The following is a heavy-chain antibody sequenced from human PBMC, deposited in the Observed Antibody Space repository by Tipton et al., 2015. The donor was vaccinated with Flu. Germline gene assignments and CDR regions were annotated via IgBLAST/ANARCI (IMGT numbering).Heavy chain of an antibody. CDR1: GDSISTTIYY. CDR2: IYYSGTT. Sequence: LRLSCTVSGDSISTTIYYWGWVRQPPGKGLEWIGSIYYSGTTYYNPSLKSRVTISVDSSKNEFSLTLASLTAADTAVYYCARDLWNDRRAYYYYGVDVWGQGTTVTVPS. J-gene: IGHJ6*02. D-gene: IGHD1-1*01. V-gene: IGHV4-39*07. CDR3: ARDLWNDRRAYYYYGVDV.